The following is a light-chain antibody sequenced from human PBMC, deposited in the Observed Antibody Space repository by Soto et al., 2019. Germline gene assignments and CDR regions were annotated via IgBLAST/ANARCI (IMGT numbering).Light chain of an antibody. CDR3: CSYAGSYTV. Sequence: QSALTQPRSVSGSPGQSVTISCTGTSSDVGGYNYVSWYQQHPGKAPKLMIYDVSNRPSGVPDRFSGSKSGNTASLTISGLQAEDEADYYCCSYAGSYTVFGGGTKLTVL. J-gene: IGLJ2*01. CDR1: SSDVGGYNY. V-gene: IGLV2-11*01. CDR2: DVS.